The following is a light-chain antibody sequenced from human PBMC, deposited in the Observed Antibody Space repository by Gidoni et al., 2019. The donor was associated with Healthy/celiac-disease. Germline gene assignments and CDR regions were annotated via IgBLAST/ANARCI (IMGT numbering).Light chain of an antibody. CDR3: CSYAGSSTLV. J-gene: IGLJ2*01. Sequence: QPALTQQASESGSPGQPFTISCTGPISDVGSDNLVSWYQQPQGKAPKLMIYEVGKRPSGVSNRFSGSKSGNTASLTISGLQAEDEADYYCCSYAGSSTLVFGGGTKLTVL. V-gene: IGLV2-23*02. CDR2: EVG. CDR1: ISDVGSDNL.